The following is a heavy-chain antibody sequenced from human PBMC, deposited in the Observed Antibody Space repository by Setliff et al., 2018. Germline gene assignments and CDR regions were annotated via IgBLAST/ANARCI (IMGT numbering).Heavy chain of an antibody. D-gene: IGHD1-26*01. Sequence: KSSETLSLTCAVYGGSFSGYYWSWIRQPPGKRLEWIGEIIHSGSTNYNPSLKSRVTISMDTSKNQFSLKVPSVTAADTAVYYCARSFSRSGKFLLDYWGQGALVTVS. CDR2: IIHSGST. CDR3: ARSFSRSGKFLLDY. CDR1: GGSFSGYY. V-gene: IGHV4-34*12. J-gene: IGHJ4*02.